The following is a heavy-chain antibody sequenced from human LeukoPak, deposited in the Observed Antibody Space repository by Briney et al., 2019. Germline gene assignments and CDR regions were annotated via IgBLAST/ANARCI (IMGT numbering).Heavy chain of an antibody. J-gene: IGHJ4*02. Sequence: PGGSLRLSCAASGFTFSSYAMSWVRQAPGKGLEWVSAISGSGGSTYYADSVKGRFTISRDNSKNTLYLQMNSLRAEDTAVYYCARTYFYDSSGFARYYFDYWGQGTLVTVSS. CDR3: ARTYFYDSSGFARYYFDY. CDR2: ISGSGGST. V-gene: IGHV3-23*01. D-gene: IGHD3-22*01. CDR1: GFTFSSYA.